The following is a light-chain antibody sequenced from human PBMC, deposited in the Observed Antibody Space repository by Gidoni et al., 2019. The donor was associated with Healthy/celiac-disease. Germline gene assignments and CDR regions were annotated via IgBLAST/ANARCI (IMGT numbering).Light chain of an antibody. CDR1: QSISSY. CDR2: AAS. J-gene: IGKJ3*01. Sequence: SVTITCRASQSISSYLNWYQQKPGKAPKLLIYAASSLQSGVQYRFSGSGSGTDFTLTIRSLQPEDFATYYCQQSYSTPLFGPGTKVDIK. V-gene: IGKV1-39*01. CDR3: QQSYSTPL.